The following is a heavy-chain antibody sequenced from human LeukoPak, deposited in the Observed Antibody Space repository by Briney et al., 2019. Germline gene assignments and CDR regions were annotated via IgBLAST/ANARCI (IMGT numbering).Heavy chain of an antibody. J-gene: IGHJ6*04. Sequence: SETLSLTCTVSGGSISSGGYYWSWIRQHPGKGLEWIGYIYYSGSTYYNPSLKSRVTISVDTSKNQFSLKLSSVTAEDTAVYYCARGAFYYYGKDVWGKGTTVTVSS. CDR1: GGSISSGGYY. V-gene: IGHV4-31*03. CDR2: IYYSGST. CDR3: ARGAFYYYGKDV.